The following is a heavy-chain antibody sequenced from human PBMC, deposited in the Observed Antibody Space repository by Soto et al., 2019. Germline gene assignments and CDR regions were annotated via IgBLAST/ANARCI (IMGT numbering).Heavy chain of an antibody. D-gene: IGHD3-9*01. CDR3: AKEMGNYNILTDYYLRSQGSPGLYGMDV. CDR1: GFTFSSYA. CDR2: LYGSGRGI. J-gene: IGHJ6*02. V-gene: IGHV3-23*01. Sequence: AGGSLRLSCAASGFTFSSYAIIWVRQAPGKGLEWVSGLYGSGRGIHYADSVKGRFTISRDNSAYSVYLQMNNLRVDDTAVYYCAKEMGNYNILTDYYLRSQGSPGLYGMDVWGQGTAVTVSS.